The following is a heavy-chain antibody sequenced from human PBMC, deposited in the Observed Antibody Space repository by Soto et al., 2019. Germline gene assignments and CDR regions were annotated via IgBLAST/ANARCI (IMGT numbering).Heavy chain of an antibody. V-gene: IGHV3-15*07. CDR2: IKTNTEGGTT. J-gene: IGHJ6*02. CDR3: TTGSVEGV. D-gene: IGHD3-10*01. CDR1: GLTSSNAW. Sequence: EVQLVESGGGFIYPGGSLRLSCAASGLTSSNAWMNWVRQAPGKGLEWVGRIKTNTEGGTTHYAAAVKGRFTVSRDDSKNTLYLQMNSLKTEDTAVYYCTTGSVEGVWCQGTTVTVSS.